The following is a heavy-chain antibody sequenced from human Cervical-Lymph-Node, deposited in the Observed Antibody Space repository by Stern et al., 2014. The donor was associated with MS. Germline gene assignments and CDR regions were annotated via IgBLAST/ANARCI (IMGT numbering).Heavy chain of an antibody. V-gene: IGHV1-8*02. CDR2: VNPATSTH. Sequence: QVQLVESGAEVKKPGASVRVSCETSGYLFSSFDINWVRQAAGQGLEWMGWVNPATSTHGYAHQFQGRVTLTTNASINTAYMELTSLRFEDTAVYYCARGRGRHFGSGNWFDPWGQGTLVTVSS. D-gene: IGHD3-10*01. J-gene: IGHJ5*02. CDR1: GYLFSSFD. CDR3: ARGRGRHFGSGNWFDP.